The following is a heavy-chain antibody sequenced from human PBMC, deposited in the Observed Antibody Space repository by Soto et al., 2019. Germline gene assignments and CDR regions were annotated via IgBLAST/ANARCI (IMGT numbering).Heavy chain of an antibody. J-gene: IGHJ6*02. Sequence: PSETLSLTCAVYGGSFSGYYWSWIRQPPGKGLEWIGEINHSGSTNYNPSLKSRVTISVDTSKNQFSLKLSSVTAAGTAVYYCARVPKYYYGSGSYSLVDYYGMDVWGQGTTVTVSS. CDR2: INHSGST. CDR1: GGSFSGYY. D-gene: IGHD3-10*01. V-gene: IGHV4-34*01. CDR3: ARVPKYYYGSGSYSLVDYYGMDV.